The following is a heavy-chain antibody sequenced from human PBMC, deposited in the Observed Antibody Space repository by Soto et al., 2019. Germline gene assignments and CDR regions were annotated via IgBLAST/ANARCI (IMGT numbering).Heavy chain of an antibody. J-gene: IGHJ5*02. CDR2: IYYTGST. CDR3: ARGFYGSGSYYNNWFDP. CDR1: GGSISSGGYY. Sequence: SETLSLTCTVSGGSISSGGYYWSWIRQHPGQGLEWIGYIYYTGSTYYNPSLKSRLTISVDTSKNQFSLKLSSVTAADTAVYYCARGFYGSGSYYNNWFDPWGQGTLVTVSS. V-gene: IGHV4-31*03. D-gene: IGHD3-10*01.